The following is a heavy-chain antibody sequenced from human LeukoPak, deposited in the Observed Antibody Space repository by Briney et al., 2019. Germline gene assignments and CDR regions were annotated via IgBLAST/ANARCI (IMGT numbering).Heavy chain of an antibody. CDR2: IYYSGST. CDR3: ARAGGFGGYGYGLEWQNWFDP. V-gene: IGHV4-59*01. J-gene: IGHJ5*02. CDR1: GGSISSYY. D-gene: IGHD5-18*01. Sequence: SETLSLTCTVSGGSISSYYWSWIRQPPGKGLEWIGYIYYSGSTNYNPSLKSRVTISVDTSKNQFSLKLSSVTAADTAVYYCARAGGFGGYGYGLEWQNWFDPWGQGTLVTVSS.